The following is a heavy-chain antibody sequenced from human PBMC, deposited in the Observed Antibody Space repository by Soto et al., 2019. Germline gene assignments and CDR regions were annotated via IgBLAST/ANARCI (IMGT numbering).Heavy chain of an antibody. CDR2: IYYSGST. CDR1: GGSISSSSYY. V-gene: IGHV4-39*01. J-gene: IGHJ5*02. D-gene: IGHD3-3*01. Sequence: LSLTCTVSGGSISSSSYYWGWIRQPPGKGLEWIGSIYYSGSTYYNPSLKSRVTISVDTSKNQFSLKLSSVTAADTAVYYCAANFWSGYYMGNWFDPWGQGTLVTVSS. CDR3: AANFWSGYYMGNWFDP.